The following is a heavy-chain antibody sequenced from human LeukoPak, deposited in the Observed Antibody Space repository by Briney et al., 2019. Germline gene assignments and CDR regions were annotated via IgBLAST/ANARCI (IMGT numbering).Heavy chain of an antibody. V-gene: IGHV3-21*01. CDR2: VSSSSSYI. CDR1: GFIFSTYN. CDR3: ARDKSSGALGY. J-gene: IGHJ4*02. Sequence: PGGSLRLSCAASGFIFSTYNMNWVRQSPGKGLEWISSVSSSSSYIYYIDSVKGRFTISRDNAKNSLYLQMNSLRAEDTAVYYCARDKSSGALGYWGQGTLVTISS. D-gene: IGHD3-22*01.